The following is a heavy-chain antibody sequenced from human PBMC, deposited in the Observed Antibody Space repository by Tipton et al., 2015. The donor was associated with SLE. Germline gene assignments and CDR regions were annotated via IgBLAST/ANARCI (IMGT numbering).Heavy chain of an antibody. Sequence: GLVKPSQTLSLTCAISGDSVSSNSGAWNWIRQSPSRGLEWLGRTYYRSKCYNDYAVSVESRITIDADTSKNQFSLQLTSVTPEDTTVYYCSRGTHANGWSDWGQGTLVTVSS. CDR2: TYYRSKCYN. CDR1: GDSVSSNSGA. D-gene: IGHD2-15*01. CDR3: SRGTHANGWSD. V-gene: IGHV6-1*01. J-gene: IGHJ4*02.